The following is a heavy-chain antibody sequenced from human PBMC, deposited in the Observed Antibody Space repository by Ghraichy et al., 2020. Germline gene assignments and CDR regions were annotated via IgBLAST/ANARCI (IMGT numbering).Heavy chain of an antibody. V-gene: IGHV4-34*01. J-gene: IGHJ1*01. CDR3: ARGGEYVVVPAAIEVRPEYFQH. CDR2: INHSGST. D-gene: IGHD2-2*02. Sequence: SETLSLTCAVYGGSFSGYYWSWIRQPPGKGLEWIGEINHSGSTNYNPSLKSRVTISVDTSKNQFSLKLSSVTAADTAVYYCARGGEYVVVPAAIEVRPEYFQHWVQGTLVTVSS. CDR1: GGSFSGYY.